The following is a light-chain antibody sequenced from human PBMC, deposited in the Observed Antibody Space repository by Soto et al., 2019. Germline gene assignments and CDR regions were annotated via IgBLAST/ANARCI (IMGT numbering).Light chain of an antibody. CDR1: QSISSW. Sequence: DIQMTQSPSTLSASVGDRVTITCRASQSISSWLAWYQQKPGKAPKLLIYDASSLESGVPSRFSGSGSGTDFTLTISSLEPEDFAVYYCQQRSTWPRWTSCQGTKVDI. CDR2: DAS. V-gene: IGKV1-5*01. CDR3: QQRSTWPRWT. J-gene: IGKJ1*01.